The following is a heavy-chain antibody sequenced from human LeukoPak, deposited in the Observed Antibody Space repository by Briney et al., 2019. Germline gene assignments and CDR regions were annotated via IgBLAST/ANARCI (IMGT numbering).Heavy chain of an antibody. CDR1: GGSVSGYY. J-gene: IGHJ4*02. CDR2: VYYSGST. Sequence: SETLSLTCTVSGGSVSGYYWSWIRQPPGKGLEYIGYVYYSGSTNYNPSLKSRVTISVDTSKNQFSLKLSSVTAADTAVYYCAREGYSYASHFDYWGQGTLVTVSS. D-gene: IGHD5-18*01. V-gene: IGHV4-59*02. CDR3: AREGYSYASHFDY.